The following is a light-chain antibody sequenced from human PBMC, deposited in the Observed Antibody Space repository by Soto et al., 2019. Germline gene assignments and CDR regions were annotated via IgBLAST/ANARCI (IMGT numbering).Light chain of an antibody. J-gene: IGLJ2*01. V-gene: IGLV2-8*01. CDR3: ASYAGSNNLV. CDR2: EVS. CDR1: TSAVRGSNY. Sequence: QSALTQPPSASGSPGQSVTISCTGTTSAVRGSNYVSWYQHHPGKAPKLMIYEVSKRPSGVPDRFSGSKSGNTASLTVSGLQGDDEADYYCASYAGSNNLVFGGGTKVTVL.